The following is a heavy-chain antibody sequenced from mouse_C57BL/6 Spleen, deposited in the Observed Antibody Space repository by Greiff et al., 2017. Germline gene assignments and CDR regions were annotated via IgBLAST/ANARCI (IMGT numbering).Heavy chain of an antibody. D-gene: IGHD2-14*01. Sequence: QVQLQQPGAELVRPGSSVKLSCKASGYTFTSYWMHWVKQRPIQGLEWIGNIDPSDSETHYNQKFKDKDTLTVDKSSSTAYMQLSSLTSEDSAVYSCARGDAVRAMDYWGQGTSVTVSS. CDR3: ARGDAVRAMDY. V-gene: IGHV1-52*01. CDR1: GYTFTSYW. CDR2: IDPSDSET. J-gene: IGHJ4*01.